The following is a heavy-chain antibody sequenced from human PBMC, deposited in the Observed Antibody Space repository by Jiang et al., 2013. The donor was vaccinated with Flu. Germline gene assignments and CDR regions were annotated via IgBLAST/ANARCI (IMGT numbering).Heavy chain of an antibody. J-gene: IGHJ2*01. Sequence: GPGLVKPSGTLSLTCAVSGGSISTSNWWSWVRQPAGKGLEWIGDIYHNGSTHYAPSLDSRITISVDKSRNQFSLMVISVTAADTAVYYCAARGLVTPYYFDLWGRGTLVTVSS. CDR1: GGSISTSNW. V-gene: IGHV4-4*02. CDR2: IYHNGST. D-gene: IGHD4-23*01. CDR3: AARGLVTPYYFDL.